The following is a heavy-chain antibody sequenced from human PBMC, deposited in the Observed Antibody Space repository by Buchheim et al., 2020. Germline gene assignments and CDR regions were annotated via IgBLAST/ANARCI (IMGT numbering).Heavy chain of an antibody. D-gene: IGHD3-3*01. Sequence: EVQLVQSGAEVKKPGESLKISCKGSGYSFTSYWIGWVRQMPGKGLEWMGIIYPGDSDTRYSPSFQGQVTISADKSISTAYLQWSSLKASDTAMYYCARLKNYDFWSRGGLGQNWFDPWGQGTL. CDR3: ARLKNYDFWSRGGLGQNWFDP. CDR2: IYPGDSDT. CDR1: GYSFTSYW. V-gene: IGHV5-51*03. J-gene: IGHJ5*02.